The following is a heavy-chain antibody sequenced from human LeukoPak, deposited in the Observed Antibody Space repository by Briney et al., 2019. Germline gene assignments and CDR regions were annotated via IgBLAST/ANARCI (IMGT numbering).Heavy chain of an antibody. CDR1: GFTFSSYA. CDR2: ISGSGGST. CDR3: AKSPYDFWSGYSAYYYYGMDV. Sequence: GGSLRLSCAASGFTFSSYAMSWVRQAPGKGLEWVSAISGSGGSTYYADSMKGRFTISRDNSKNTLYLQMNSLRAEDTAVYYCAKSPYDFWSGYSAYYYYGMDVWGQGTTVTVSS. V-gene: IGHV3-23*01. D-gene: IGHD3-3*01. J-gene: IGHJ6*02.